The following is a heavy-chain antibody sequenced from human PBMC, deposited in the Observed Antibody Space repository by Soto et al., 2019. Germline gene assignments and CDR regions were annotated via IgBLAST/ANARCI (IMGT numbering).Heavy chain of an antibody. CDR3: ARTVTTSAFDI. CDR2: IYYSGST. D-gene: IGHD4-17*01. Sequence: QLQLQESGPGLVKPSETLSLTCTVSGGSISSSSYYWGWIRQPPGKGLEWIGSIYYSGSTYYHPSLKSRVTISVDTSKNQFSLKLSSVTAADTAVYYCARTVTTSAFDIWGQGTMVTVSS. CDR1: GGSISSSSYY. V-gene: IGHV4-39*01. J-gene: IGHJ3*02.